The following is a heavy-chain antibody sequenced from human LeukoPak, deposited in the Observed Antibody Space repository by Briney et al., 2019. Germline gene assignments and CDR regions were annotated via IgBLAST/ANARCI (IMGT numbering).Heavy chain of an antibody. V-gene: IGHV4-39*02. CDR2: IYYSGST. CDR3: ASQKDGYSFDY. Sequence: SETLSLTCSVTGGSISSSSYFWGWIRQPPGKGLECIGSIYYSGSTYYNPSLKSRVTISVDTSKNHFSLKLSSVTAADTAVYYCASQKDGYSFDYWGQGTLVTVSS. D-gene: IGHD5-24*01. J-gene: IGHJ4*02. CDR1: GGSISSSSYF.